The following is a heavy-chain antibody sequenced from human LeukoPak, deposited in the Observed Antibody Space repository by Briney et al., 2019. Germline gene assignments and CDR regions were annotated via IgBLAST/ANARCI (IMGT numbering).Heavy chain of an antibody. Sequence: PGGSLRLSCAASGFTFSSYSMNWVRQAPEKGLEWVSSITDNGRSTFYAGSVKGRFTISRDNSKNTLYLQMNSLRAEDTAVYYCAKNPGHNFPQSWGQGTLVTVTS. CDR2: ITDNGRST. CDR3: AKNPGHNFPQS. CDR1: GFTFSSYS. V-gene: IGHV3-23*01. D-gene: IGHD1-20*01. J-gene: IGHJ1*01.